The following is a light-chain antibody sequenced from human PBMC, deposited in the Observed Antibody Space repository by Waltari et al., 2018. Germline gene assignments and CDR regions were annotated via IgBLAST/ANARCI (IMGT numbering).Light chain of an antibody. CDR2: DFS. Sequence: QSALTQPASVSGSPGQSITISCAGTSSDIGSYNFVSWYQQHPGKSPKLIIYDFSNRPPGAPDPFAGSKSGNTASLTISGLQADDEATYYCNSYTTGSSLTVIFGGGTKLTVL. CDR3: NSYTTGSSLTVI. CDR1: SSDIGSYNF. J-gene: IGLJ2*01. V-gene: IGLV2-14*01.